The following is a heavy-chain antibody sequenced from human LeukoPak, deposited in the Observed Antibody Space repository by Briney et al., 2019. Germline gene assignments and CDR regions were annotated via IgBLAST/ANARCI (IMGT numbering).Heavy chain of an antibody. CDR1: GGSISSSSYY. CDR2: IYYSGST. Sequence: SETLSLTCTVSGGSISSSSYYWSWIRQHPGKGLEWIGYIYYSGSTYYNPSLKSRVTISVDTSKNQFSLKLSSVTAADTAVYYCARAMTTVTPSFDYWGQGTLVTVSS. V-gene: IGHV4-31*03. CDR3: ARAMTTVTPSFDY. D-gene: IGHD4-11*01. J-gene: IGHJ4*02.